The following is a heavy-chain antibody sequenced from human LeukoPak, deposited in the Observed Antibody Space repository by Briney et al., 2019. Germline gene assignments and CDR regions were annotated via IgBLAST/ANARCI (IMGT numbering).Heavy chain of an antibody. CDR3: VREGVRY. CDR1: GFTFGSYT. J-gene: IGHJ4*02. Sequence: GGSLRLSCAASGFTFGSYTMNWVRQTPGKGPEWVSSITTLSSHIRYADSVKGRFTISRDNAQSSLYLQMNSLRAEDTAIYFCVREGVRYWGQGTLVTVSS. CDR2: ITTLSSHI. V-gene: IGHV3-21*01. D-gene: IGHD3-16*01.